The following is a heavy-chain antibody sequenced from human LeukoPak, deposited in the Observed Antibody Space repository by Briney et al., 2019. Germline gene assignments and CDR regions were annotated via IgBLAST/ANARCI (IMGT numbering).Heavy chain of an antibody. CDR1: GLTFSTSG. V-gene: IGHV3-33*01. D-gene: IGHD1-26*01. J-gene: IGHJ4*02. CDR3: ARDRAVRDLDH. Sequence: GGSLRLSCAASGLTFSTSGMHWVRQAPGKGLEWLAMIWSDGSNKYYADSVRGGFTFSRDNSKSTVSLQMNSLRAEETAVYYCARDRAVRDLDHWGQGTLVTVSS. CDR2: IWSDGSNK.